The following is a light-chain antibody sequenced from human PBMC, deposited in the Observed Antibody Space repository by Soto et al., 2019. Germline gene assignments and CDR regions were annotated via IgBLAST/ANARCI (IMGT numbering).Light chain of an antibody. V-gene: IGLV2-23*02. CDR2: EVS. J-gene: IGLJ1*01. CDR3: CSHAGSSTFV. CDR1: SSDVGSYNL. Sequence: QSVLTQPASVSGSPGQSITISCTGTSSDVGSYNLVSWYKQHPGKAPKLMIYEVSERPSGVSNRFSGSRSGNTASLTISGLQAEDEADYYCCSHAGSSTFVFGTGTKVTVL.